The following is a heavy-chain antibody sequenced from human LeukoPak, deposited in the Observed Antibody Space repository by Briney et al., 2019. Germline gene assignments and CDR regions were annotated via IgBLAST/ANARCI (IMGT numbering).Heavy chain of an antibody. D-gene: IGHD3-10*01. V-gene: IGHV1-18*01. J-gene: IGHJ4*02. Sequence: ASVKVSCRASGYTFTSYGISWVRQAPGQGLEWMGWISGYNGKTNYAQKLQGRVTMTTDTSTSTAYMELRSLRSDDTAVYYCARDYRDVLLWFGELSKWGQGTLVTVSS. CDR2: ISGYNGKT. CDR3: ARDYRDVLLWFGELSK. CDR1: GYTFTSYG.